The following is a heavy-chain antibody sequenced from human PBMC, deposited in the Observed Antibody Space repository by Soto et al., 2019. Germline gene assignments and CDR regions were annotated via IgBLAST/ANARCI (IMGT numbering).Heavy chain of an antibody. V-gene: IGHV4-39*01. Sequence: PSETLSLTCTVSGGSVSSSSYYWVWIRQPPGKGLEWIGNIYYTGKTNYNPSLRSRVSIYVETSKNQFSLKLSSVTAADTAVYYCARRPKSGSFHYYGVDVWGRGTTVTVSS. D-gene: IGHD1-26*01. CDR2: IYYTGKT. J-gene: IGHJ6*02. CDR3: ARRPKSGSFHYYGVDV. CDR1: GGSVSSSSYY.